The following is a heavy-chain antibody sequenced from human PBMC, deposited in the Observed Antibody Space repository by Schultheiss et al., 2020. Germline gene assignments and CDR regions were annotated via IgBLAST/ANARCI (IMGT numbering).Heavy chain of an antibody. CDR2: ISGSGGST. J-gene: IGHJ4*02. V-gene: IGHV3-23*01. Sequence: GGSLRLSCAASGFTFSTYAMSWVRQAPGKGLEWVSGISGSGGSTFYADSVKGRFTISRDNAKNSLYLQMNSLKTEDTAVYYCLREWELLLALGDWGQGTLVTVSS. D-gene: IGHD1-26*01. CDR3: LREWELLLALGD. CDR1: GFTFSTYA.